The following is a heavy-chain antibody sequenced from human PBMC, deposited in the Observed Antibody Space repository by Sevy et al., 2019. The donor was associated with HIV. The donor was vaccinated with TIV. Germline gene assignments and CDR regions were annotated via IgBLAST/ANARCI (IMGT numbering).Heavy chain of an antibody. CDR1: GGTFSSYA. Sequence: ASVKVSCKASGGTFSSYAIHWVRQAPGQGLEWMGGIIPIFGTTNYAQKFQGRVTITADESTSTSNMELSSLRSEETAESYCARGVTMIRGGGYYFDYWGPGTLVTVSS. CDR2: IIPIFGTT. D-gene: IGHD3-22*01. CDR3: ARGVTMIRGGGYYFDY. V-gene: IGHV1-69*13. J-gene: IGHJ4*02.